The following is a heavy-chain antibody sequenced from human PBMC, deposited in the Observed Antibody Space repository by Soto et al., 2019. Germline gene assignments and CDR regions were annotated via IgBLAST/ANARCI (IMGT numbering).Heavy chain of an antibody. D-gene: IGHD2-8*01. V-gene: IGHV4-39*01. CDR3: VSQRTSVLTQAYFDY. CDR2: VYYRGRS. Sequence: SETLSLTCTVSGGSVSNSNYYWGWIRQSPGKGLEWIGSVYYRGRSYSKSSVKSRVTISVDTSKNQSSLNLNSVTASDTAVYFCVSQRTSVLTQAYFDYWGPGALVTVSS. CDR1: GGSVSNSNYY. J-gene: IGHJ4*02.